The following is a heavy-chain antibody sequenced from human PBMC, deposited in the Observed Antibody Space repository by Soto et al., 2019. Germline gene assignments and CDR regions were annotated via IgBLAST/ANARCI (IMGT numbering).Heavy chain of an antibody. Sequence: QVQLVESGGGVVQTGRSLRLSCAASGFTFSSYGMHWVRQAPGKGLEWVAVISYDGSNKYYADSVKGRFTISRDNSKNTLYLQMNSLRAEDTAVYYCATTGLDYWGQGTLVTVSS. J-gene: IGHJ4*02. CDR2: ISYDGSNK. D-gene: IGHD3-9*01. CDR3: ATTGLDY. CDR1: GFTFSSYG. V-gene: IGHV3-30*03.